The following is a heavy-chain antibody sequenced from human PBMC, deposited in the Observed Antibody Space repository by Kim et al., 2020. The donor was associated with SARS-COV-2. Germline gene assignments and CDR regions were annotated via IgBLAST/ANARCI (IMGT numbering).Heavy chain of an antibody. J-gene: IGHJ4*02. Sequence: SETLSLTCTVSGGSISSSSYYWGWIRQPPGKGLEWIGSIYYSGSTYYNPSLKSRVTISVDTSKNQFSLKLSSVTAADTAVYYCARCSNLLWFGGPAPYYFDYWGQGTLVTVSS. CDR1: GGSISSSSYY. CDR2: IYYSGST. CDR3: ARCSNLLWFGGPAPYYFDY. V-gene: IGHV4-39*01. D-gene: IGHD3-10*01.